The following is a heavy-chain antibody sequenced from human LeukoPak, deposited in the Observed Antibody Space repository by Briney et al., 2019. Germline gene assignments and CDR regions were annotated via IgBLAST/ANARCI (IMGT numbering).Heavy chain of an antibody. CDR3: AKDQLWGNYYDSSGYPTFDY. D-gene: IGHD3-22*01. CDR1: GFTFSSYE. CDR2: ISNDGSNK. J-gene: IGHJ4*02. V-gene: IGHV3-30*18. Sequence: GGSLRLSCAASGFTFSSYEMNWVRQAPGKGLEWVAVISNDGSNKYYADSVKGRFTISRDNSKNTLYLQLNSLRPEDTAVYYCAKDQLWGNYYDSSGYPTFDYWGQGTLVTVSS.